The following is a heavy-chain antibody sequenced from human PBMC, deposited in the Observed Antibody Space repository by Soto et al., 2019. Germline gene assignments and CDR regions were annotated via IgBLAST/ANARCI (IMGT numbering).Heavy chain of an antibody. CDR2: IIPILDTK. D-gene: IGHD2-2*01. CDR3: ATRYVVLVPAAMRYYYYYGMDV. Sequence: SVKVSCKTSGGSFTNFIVTWVRQAPGQGLEWMGRIIPILDTKNYAQKFQGRVTITADKSTNTAYMEVSSLRSEDTAVYYCATRYVVLVPAAMRYYYYYGMDVWGQGTTVTVSS. J-gene: IGHJ6*02. V-gene: IGHV1-69*08. CDR1: GGSFTNFI.